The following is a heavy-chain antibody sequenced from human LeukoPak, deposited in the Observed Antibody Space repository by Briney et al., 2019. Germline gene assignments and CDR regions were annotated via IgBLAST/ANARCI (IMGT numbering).Heavy chain of an antibody. Sequence: PSETLSLTCTVSGGSISSYYWSWLRQPPGKGLEWIGYIYYSGSTNYNPSLKSRVTISVDTSKNQFSLKLSSVTAADTAVYYCARLRNYGDYVSDAFDIWGQGTMVTVSS. CDR3: ARLRNYGDYVSDAFDI. D-gene: IGHD4-17*01. J-gene: IGHJ3*02. CDR1: GGSISSYY. V-gene: IGHV4-59*08. CDR2: IYYSGST.